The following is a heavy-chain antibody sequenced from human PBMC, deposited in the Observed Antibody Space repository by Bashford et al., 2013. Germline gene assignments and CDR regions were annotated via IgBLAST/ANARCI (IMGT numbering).Heavy chain of an antibody. D-gene: IGHD1-7*01. V-gene: IGHV4-59*11. CDR1: GGSMNNQY. CDR2: IYHSGST. Sequence: SETLSLTCSVSGGSMNNQYWSWIRQPPGKGLEWIGYIYHSGSTYYNPSLKSRVTISVDMSKNQFSMRLSSVTAADTALYYCARDKSLELRLWGQGIWVTVSS. CDR3: ARDKSLELRL. J-gene: IGHJ4*02.